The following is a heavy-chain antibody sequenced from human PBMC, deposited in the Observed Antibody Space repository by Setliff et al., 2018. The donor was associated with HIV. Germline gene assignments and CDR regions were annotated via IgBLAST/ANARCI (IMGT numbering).Heavy chain of an antibody. V-gene: IGHV1-18*01. J-gene: IGHJ6*02. Sequence: ASVKVSCKASGYTFSDYDVAWVRQAPGQGLEWMGWISGYSGHTSYAQKNQGRVTITRDKSTSTAYMELNGLRSEDTALYYCAAGGYHDILTGHSNGPHYYYGMDVWGQGTTVTVSS. CDR2: ISGYSGHT. D-gene: IGHD3-9*01. CDR1: GYTFSDYD. CDR3: AAGGYHDILTGHSNGPHYYYGMDV.